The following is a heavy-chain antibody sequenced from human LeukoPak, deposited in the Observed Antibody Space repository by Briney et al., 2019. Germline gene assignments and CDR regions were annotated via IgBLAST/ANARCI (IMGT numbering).Heavy chain of an antibody. J-gene: IGHJ3*02. CDR3: ARLPPRRGSGSYFAFDI. V-gene: IGHV4-31*03. D-gene: IGHD3-10*01. CDR2: IYYSGST. CDR1: GGSISSGGYY. Sequence: SETLSLTCTVSGGSISSGGYYWSWIRQHPGKGLEWIGYIYYSGSTYYNPSLKSRVTISVDTYKNQFSQKLSSVTDADTAVYYCARLPPRRGSGSYFAFDIWGEGTMVTVSS.